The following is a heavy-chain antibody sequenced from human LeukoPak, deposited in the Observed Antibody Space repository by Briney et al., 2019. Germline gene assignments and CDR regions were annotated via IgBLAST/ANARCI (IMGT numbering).Heavy chain of an antibody. Sequence: GGSLRLSCAASGFTFSSYSMNWVRQAPGKGLEWVSSISSSSSYIYYADSVKGRFTISRDNAKNSLYLQMNSLRAEDTAVYYCARATAMATDGFDYWGQGTLVTVSS. CDR3: ARATAMATDGFDY. D-gene: IGHD5-18*01. CDR2: ISSSSSYI. V-gene: IGHV3-21*01. CDR1: GFTFSSYS. J-gene: IGHJ4*02.